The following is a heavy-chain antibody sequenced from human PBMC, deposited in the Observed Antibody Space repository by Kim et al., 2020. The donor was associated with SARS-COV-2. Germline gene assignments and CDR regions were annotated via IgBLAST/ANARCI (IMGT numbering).Heavy chain of an antibody. CDR1: GFTFSSYA. CDR3: ANAALGSYYYGMDV. Sequence: GGSLRLSCAASGFTFSSYAMHWVRQAPGKGLEWVAVISYDGSNKYYADSVKGRVTISRDNSKNTLYLQMNSLRAEDTAVYYCANAALGSYYYGMDVWGQGTTVTVSS. J-gene: IGHJ6*02. CDR2: ISYDGSNK. D-gene: IGHD6-6*01. V-gene: IGHV3-30*04.